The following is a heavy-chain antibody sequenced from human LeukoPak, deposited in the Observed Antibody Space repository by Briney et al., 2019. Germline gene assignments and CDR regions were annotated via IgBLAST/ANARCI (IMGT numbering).Heavy chain of an antibody. J-gene: IGHJ4*02. V-gene: IGHV1-8*03. D-gene: IGHD3-22*01. Sequence: ASVRVSCKASGYTFTGYYMHWVRQAPGQGLEWMGWMNPNSGNTAYAQKFQGRVTITRNTSISTPYMELSSLRSEDTAVYYCAREDYYDSGSNDYWGQGTLVTVSS. CDR3: AREDYYDSGSNDY. CDR1: GYTFTGYY. CDR2: MNPNSGNT.